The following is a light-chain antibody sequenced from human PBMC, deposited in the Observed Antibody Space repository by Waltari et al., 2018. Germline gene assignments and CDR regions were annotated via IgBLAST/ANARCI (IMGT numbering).Light chain of an antibody. J-gene: IGLJ2*01. CDR2: EGN. CDR3: CSYGVRVF. Sequence: QSALTHPASVPGSPGQSITIPGTGTTSDFGNTNFFVAWYQHRPGEAPKLIIYEGNVRPSGVSVRFSGSKSGNAASLTISGLQAEDEAHYYCCSYGVRVFFGEGTKLTVL. V-gene: IGLV2-23*01. CDR1: TSDFGNTNFF.